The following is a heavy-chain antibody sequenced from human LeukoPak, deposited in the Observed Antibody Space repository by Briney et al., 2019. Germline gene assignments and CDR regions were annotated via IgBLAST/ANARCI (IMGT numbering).Heavy chain of an antibody. CDR2: INPNSGGT. V-gene: IGHV1-2*06. CDR3: ARTPKYYYDSSGPDDY. Sequence: ASVKVSCKASGYTFTGYYMHWVRQAPGQGLEWMGRINPNSGGTNYAQKFQGRVTMTRDTSISTAYMELSRLRSDDTAVYYCARTPKYYYDSSGPDDYWGQGTLVTVSS. CDR1: GYTFTGYY. D-gene: IGHD3-22*01. J-gene: IGHJ4*02.